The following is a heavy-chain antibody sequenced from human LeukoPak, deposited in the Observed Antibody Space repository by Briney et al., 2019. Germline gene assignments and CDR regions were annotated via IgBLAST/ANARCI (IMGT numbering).Heavy chain of an antibody. CDR2: ISGSGGNT. J-gene: IGHJ5*02. CDR1: GFTFSSYA. Sequence: GGSPRLSCAASGFTFSSYAMSWVRQAPGKGLEWVSAISGSGGNTYYADSVKGRFTISRDNSKNTLYLQMNSLRAEDTAVYYCAKDKGMRYCSGGSCYSEPSNWFDPWGQGTLVTVSS. CDR3: AKDKGMRYCSGGSCYSEPSNWFDP. D-gene: IGHD2-15*01. V-gene: IGHV3-23*01.